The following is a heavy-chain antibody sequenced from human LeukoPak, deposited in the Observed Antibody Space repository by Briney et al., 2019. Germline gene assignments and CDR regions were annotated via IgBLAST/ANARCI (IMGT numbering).Heavy chain of an antibody. CDR2: ISSSGSTI. V-gene: IGHV3-48*03. J-gene: IGHJ6*02. CDR1: GFTFSNYE. CDR3: ARASAPPSFYYYYGTDV. Sequence: GGSLRLSCAASGFTFSNYETNWVRQAPGKGLEWISYISSSGSTIYYADSVKGRFTISRDSAKNSLYLQMNSLRVEDTAVYYCARASAPPSFYYYYGTDVWGQGTTVTVSS.